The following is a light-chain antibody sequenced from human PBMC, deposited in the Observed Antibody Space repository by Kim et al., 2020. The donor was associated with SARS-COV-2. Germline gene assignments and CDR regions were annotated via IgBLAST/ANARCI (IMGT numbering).Light chain of an antibody. CDR3: ESWDAILRALV. J-gene: IGLJ3*02. V-gene: IGLV1-47*01. CDR1: NSNIGTYF. CDR2: RNH. Sequence: QSVLTQPPSASGTPGQTVTISCSGSNSNIGTYFVFWYQQFSGSPPKIVIYRNHLRPSGVPDRFSGSKSGTSASLVISGLQSDDEADYYCESWDAILRALVFGGGTKLTVL.